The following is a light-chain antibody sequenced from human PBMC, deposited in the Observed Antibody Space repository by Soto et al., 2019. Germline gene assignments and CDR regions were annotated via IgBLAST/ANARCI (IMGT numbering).Light chain of an antibody. Sequence: ETVMTQSPATLSVSPGERSTLSCRASQSVSINLAWYQQKPGQAPRLLIYGASTRASGIPARFSGSGSGTDFTLTISSLEPEDFAVYYCQQRINWPSTFGQGTRLEIK. J-gene: IGKJ5*01. CDR2: GAS. CDR3: QQRINWPST. V-gene: IGKV3D-15*01. CDR1: QSVSIN.